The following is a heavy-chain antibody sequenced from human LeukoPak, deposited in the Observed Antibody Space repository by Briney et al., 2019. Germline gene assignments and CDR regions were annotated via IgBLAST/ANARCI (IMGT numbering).Heavy chain of an antibody. CDR3: ARDRGTNYDFWSGPRDWFDP. Sequence: SETLSLTCTVSGGSISSYYWSWIRQPPGKGLEWIGYIYYSGSTNYNPSLKSRVTISVDTSKNQFSLKLSSVTAADTAVYYCARDRGTNYDFWSGPRDWFDPWGQGTLVTVSP. CDR1: GGSISSYY. D-gene: IGHD3-3*01. CDR2: IYYSGST. J-gene: IGHJ5*02. V-gene: IGHV4-59*01.